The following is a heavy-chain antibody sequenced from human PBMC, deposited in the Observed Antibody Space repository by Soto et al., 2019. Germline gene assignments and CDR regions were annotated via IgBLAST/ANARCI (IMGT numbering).Heavy chain of an antibody. CDR1: GFTFSSYW. CDR3: ASRVVPAATSNPGTYYYYMDV. CDR2: IKQDGSGK. V-gene: IGHV3-7*01. J-gene: IGHJ6*03. Sequence: GGSLRLSCAASGFTFSSYWMSWVRQAPGKGLEWVANIKQDGSGKYYVDSVKGRFTISRDNAKNSLYLQMNSLRAEDTAVYYCASRVVPAATSNPGTYYYYMDVWGKGTTVTVSS. D-gene: IGHD2-2*01.